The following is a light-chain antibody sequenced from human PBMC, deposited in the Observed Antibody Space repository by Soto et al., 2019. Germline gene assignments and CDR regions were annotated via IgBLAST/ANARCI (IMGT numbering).Light chain of an antibody. CDR2: DAS. J-gene: IGKJ4*01. CDR1: QSVSSY. Sequence: EIVLTQSPATLSLSPGERATLSCRASQSVSSYLAWYQQKPGQAPRLLIYDASDRATGIPARFSGSGSGTDFTLTISGLEPEDFAVYYCQQLSNWPPTITCGGGTKVEIK. V-gene: IGKV3-11*01. CDR3: QQLSNWPPTIT.